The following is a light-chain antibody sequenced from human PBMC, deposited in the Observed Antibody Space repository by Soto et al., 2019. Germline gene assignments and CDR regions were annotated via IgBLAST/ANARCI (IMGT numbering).Light chain of an antibody. CDR3: QHRRDWPHT. CDR1: QTVNNY. CDR2: DAS. Sequence: EIVLTQSPATLSLSPGERATLSCRASQTVNNYLAWFQQKPGQAPRLLIYDASKRATGIPARFSGSGSGTDFIRTISSLEPEDFAIYYCQHRRDWPHTFGPGTKVDIK. J-gene: IGKJ3*01. V-gene: IGKV3-11*01.